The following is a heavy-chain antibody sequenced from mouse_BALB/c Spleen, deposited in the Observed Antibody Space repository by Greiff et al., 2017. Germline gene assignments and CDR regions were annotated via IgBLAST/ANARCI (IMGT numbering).Heavy chain of an antibody. J-gene: IGHJ2*01. CDR3: ARDYYGYDY. CDR1: GFTFSSFG. D-gene: IGHD1-2*01. CDR2: ISSGSSTI. V-gene: IGHV5-17*02. Sequence: EVQGVESGGGLVQPGGSRKLSCAASGFTFSSFGMHWVRQAPEKGLEWVAYISSGSSTIYYADTVKGRFTISRDNPKNTLFLQMTSLRSEDTAMYYCARDYYGYDYWGQGTTLTVSS.